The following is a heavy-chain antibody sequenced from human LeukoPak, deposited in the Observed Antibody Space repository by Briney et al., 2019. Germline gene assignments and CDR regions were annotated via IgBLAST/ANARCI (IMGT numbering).Heavy chain of an antibody. Sequence: GGSLRLSCAASGFTFSNCWMHWVRQAPGKGLEWVSRIEYDESKTKYADSVKGRFTISRDNAKNTLYLQMNSLRAEDTAVYYCARKGQGSNWAAEYFQNWGQGTLVTVSS. CDR1: GFTFSNCW. J-gene: IGHJ1*01. V-gene: IGHV3-74*01. CDR3: ARKGQGSNWAAEYFQN. CDR2: IEYDESKT. D-gene: IGHD6-13*01.